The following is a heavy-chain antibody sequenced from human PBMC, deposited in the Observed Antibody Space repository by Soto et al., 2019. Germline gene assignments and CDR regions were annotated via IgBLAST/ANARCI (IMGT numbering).Heavy chain of an antibody. J-gene: IGHJ4*02. CDR3: ARDGGFYDRSGYHY. Sequence: ASVKVSCKASGYPFTSYAIHWVRQAPGQRLEWLGWINAGNDIPKYSQKLQGRVPISRDTSATTAYMELSSLRLEDTAVYYCARDGGFYDRSGYHYWGQGTLVTVSS. V-gene: IGHV1-3*01. CDR1: GYPFTSYA. D-gene: IGHD3-22*01. CDR2: INAGNDIP.